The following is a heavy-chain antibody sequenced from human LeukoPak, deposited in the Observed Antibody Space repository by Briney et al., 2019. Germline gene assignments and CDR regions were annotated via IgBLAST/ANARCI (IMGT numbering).Heavy chain of an antibody. D-gene: IGHD6-19*01. J-gene: IGHJ4*02. CDR3: ARYTSSGLDF. CDR2: IYYSGST. CDR1: GGSISSYY. V-gene: IGHV4-59*01. Sequence: TSETLSLTCTVSGGSISSYYWSWIRQPPGKGLEWIGYIYYSGSTSYNPSLKSRVTISVDTSKNQFSLKLSSVTAADTAVYYCARYTSSGLDFWGQGTLVTVSS.